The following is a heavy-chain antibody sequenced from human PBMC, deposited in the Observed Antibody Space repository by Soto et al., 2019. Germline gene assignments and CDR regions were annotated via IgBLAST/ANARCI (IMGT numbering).Heavy chain of an antibody. CDR2: INLSGST. D-gene: IGHD3-16*01. CDR3: ARGKFGFTYYYYYHLDV. Sequence: WTWIRQAPGKGLEWIGEINLSGSTSYNSSLKSRVTISIDTSKNQFSLNLSSLTAADTAVYYCARGKFGFTYYYYYHLDVWGKGTTVTVSS. J-gene: IGHJ6*03. V-gene: IGHV4-34*01.